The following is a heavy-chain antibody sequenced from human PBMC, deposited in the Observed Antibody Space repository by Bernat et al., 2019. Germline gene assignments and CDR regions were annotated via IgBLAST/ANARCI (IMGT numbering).Heavy chain of an antibody. Sequence: EVELLESGGGLVQPGGSLRLSCAASGFTFSNYAMDWVRQAPGKGLQWVSALTAGGDTYYADSVRGRFTISRDNSKDTLYLQMNSLRAEDTAIYYCAKEVTSGGSGGCDHWGQGTQVTVSS. D-gene: IGHD3-10*01. CDR3: AKEVTSGGSGGCDH. CDR2: LTAGGDT. J-gene: IGHJ4*02. CDR1: GFTFSNYA. V-gene: IGHV3-23*01.